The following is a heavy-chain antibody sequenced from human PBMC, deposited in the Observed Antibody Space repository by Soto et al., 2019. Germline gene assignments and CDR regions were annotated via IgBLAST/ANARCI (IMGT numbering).Heavy chain of an antibody. V-gene: IGHV3-30-3*01. D-gene: IGHD3-3*01. CDR1: GFTFSSYA. J-gene: IGHJ4*02. CDR2: ISYDGSNK. Sequence: GGSLRLSCAASGFTFSSYAMHWVRQAPGKGLEWVAVISYDGSNKYYADSVKGRFTISRDNSKNTLYLQMNSLRAEDTAVYYCARDPGITIFGVVNTKVDYWGQGTLVTVSS. CDR3: ARDPGITIFGVVNTKVDY.